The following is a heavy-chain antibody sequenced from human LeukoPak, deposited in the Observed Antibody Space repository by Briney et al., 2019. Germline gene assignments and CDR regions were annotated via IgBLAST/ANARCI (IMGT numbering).Heavy chain of an antibody. J-gene: IGHJ5*02. D-gene: IGHD6-13*01. CDR2: VSRFSATT. CDR3: VKHVGSRWSNNRFDP. Sequence: GGCLRLSCAASGFAFDSYAMSWVRQAPGKGLEWGSAVSRFSATTYYADSAKGRFTISRDNSNNTVYLQMNSLRVEDTALYYCVKHVGSRWSNNRFDPWGQGTLVTVS. V-gene: IGHV3-23*01. CDR1: GFAFDSYA.